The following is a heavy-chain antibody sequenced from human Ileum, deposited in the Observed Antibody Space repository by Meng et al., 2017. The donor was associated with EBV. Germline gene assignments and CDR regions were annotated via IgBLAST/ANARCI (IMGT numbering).Heavy chain of an antibody. V-gene: IGHV4-61*03. D-gene: IGHD2/OR15-2a*01. CDR2: IYDSESA. CDR1: AHSVTSNVSH. Sequence: TGPGCMCLPEALSLTCSVYAHSVTSNVSHWTWIRQSPGKVLEWICCIYDSESARYNPSLNSRVTISIDTTRNHFVLKLTSVTAPDTAVYYCAYYFVGRGGTGSWGQGTLVTVSS. J-gene: IGHJ5*02. CDR3: AYYFVGRGGTGS.